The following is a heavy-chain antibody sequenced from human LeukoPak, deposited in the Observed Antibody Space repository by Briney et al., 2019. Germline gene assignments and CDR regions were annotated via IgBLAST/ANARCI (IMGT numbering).Heavy chain of an antibody. CDR3: ARDLAGHYYGSGSSFDY. J-gene: IGHJ4*02. D-gene: IGHD3-10*01. CDR2: IREDGSEK. CDR1: GFTFSNYW. V-gene: IGHV3-7*01. Sequence: GGSLRLSCAASGFTFSNYWMSWVRQAPGKGLEWVANIREDGSEKYYVDSVKGQFAISRDNAKNSLFLQMDSLRAEDTDVYYCARDLAGHYYGSGSSFDYWGQGTLVTVS.